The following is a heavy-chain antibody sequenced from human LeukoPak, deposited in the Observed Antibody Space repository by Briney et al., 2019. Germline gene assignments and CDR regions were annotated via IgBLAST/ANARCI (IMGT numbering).Heavy chain of an antibody. J-gene: IGHJ4*02. CDR3: ARRPYYSDSFGHPFYFDY. V-gene: IGHV4-39*01. CDR1: GDSISSSSFY. CDR2: IFYSGST. Sequence: PSETLSLTCTVSGDSISSSSFYWGWIRQPPGKALEWIGSIFYSGSTYYNTPLKSRVTISVDTSKNQFSLRLSSVTAADTAVYYCARRPYYSDSFGHPFYFDYWGQGTLVTVSS. D-gene: IGHD3-22*01.